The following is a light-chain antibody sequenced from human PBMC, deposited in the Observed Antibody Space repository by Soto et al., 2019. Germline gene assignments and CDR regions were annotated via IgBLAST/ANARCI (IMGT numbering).Light chain of an antibody. J-gene: IGKJ1*01. Sequence: DIVMTQSPESLAVSLGERATINCKSSQSVLSSSNNQNYLAWYQQKAGQSPTLLMHWASIRASGVPDRFSGSGFGTDFTLTISSLQAEDVAVYYCQHYYNIPWMFGQGTKVEIK. V-gene: IGKV4-1*01. CDR2: WAS. CDR1: QSVLSSSNNQNY. CDR3: QHYYNIPWM.